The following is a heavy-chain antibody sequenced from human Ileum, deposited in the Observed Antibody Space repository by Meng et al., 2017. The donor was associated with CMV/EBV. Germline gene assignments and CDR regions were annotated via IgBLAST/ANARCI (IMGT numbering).Heavy chain of an antibody. CDR1: TFSSAL. V-gene: IGHV3-15*01. CDR2: IKRNSGGATT. D-gene: IGHD3-16*01. CDR3: ATPGGEAAPGTRGRFDY. Sequence: TFSSALRRWVRHAPGKRLECVRRIKRNSGGATTVYFAPVQGRFIMSRDDSKNTLYLQMNSLKIEDTAVYYCATPGGEAAPGTRGRFDYWPRGTLVTVSS. J-gene: IGHJ4*02.